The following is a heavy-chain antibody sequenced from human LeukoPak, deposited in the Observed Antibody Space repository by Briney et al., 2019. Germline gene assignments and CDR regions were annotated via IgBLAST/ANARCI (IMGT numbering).Heavy chain of an antibody. CDR1: GFTFSSYW. CDR3: ARVKVASQTAWLDP. V-gene: IGHV3-74*01. Sequence: PGGSLRLSCAASGFTFSSYWMHWVRQAPGKGLVWVSRINSDGSSTTYADSVKGRFTISRDNAKNTLHLQMNSLRAEDTAVYYCARVKVASQTAWLDPWGQGTLVTVSS. J-gene: IGHJ5*02. CDR2: INSDGSST. D-gene: IGHD2-15*01.